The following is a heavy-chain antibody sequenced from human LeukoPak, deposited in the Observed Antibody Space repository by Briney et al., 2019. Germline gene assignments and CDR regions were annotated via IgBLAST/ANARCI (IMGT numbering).Heavy chain of an antibody. CDR2: IDSSGGT. CDR1: GDSIGSGRSY. D-gene: IGHD4-17*01. CDR3: ARERGTVAFYYMDV. J-gene: IGHJ6*03. Sequence: SETLSLTCTVSGDSIGSGRSYWTWIRQRPGKGLEWIGYIDSSGGTYYNASLKSRLSMSLDTSKSQFSLRLRSVTAADTGVYYCARERGTVAFYYMDVWGTGTTVAVPS. V-gene: IGHV4-31*03.